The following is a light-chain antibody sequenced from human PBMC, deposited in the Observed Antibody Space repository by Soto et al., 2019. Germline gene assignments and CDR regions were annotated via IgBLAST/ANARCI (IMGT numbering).Light chain of an antibody. V-gene: IGKV3-11*01. Sequence: EIVLTQSPATLSLSPGDTATLSCGASQSVSSSLAWYQQKPGQAPRLLIYDASSRATGIPARFSGSGSGADFTLPLSSLEPEDFAVYYCHHRGNGITFGQGTRLEIK. CDR3: HHRGNGIT. CDR1: QSVSSS. J-gene: IGKJ5*01. CDR2: DAS.